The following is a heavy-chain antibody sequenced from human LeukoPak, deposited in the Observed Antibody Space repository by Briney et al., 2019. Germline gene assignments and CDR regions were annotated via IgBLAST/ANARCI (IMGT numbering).Heavy chain of an antibody. Sequence: SETLSLTCTVSGGSISSGSYYWSWIWQPAGKGLEWIGRIYTSGSTNYNPSLKSRVTISVDTSKNQFSLKLSSVTAADTAVYYCARDPYTYYYGSGSYSGYMDVWGKGTTVTVSS. CDR2: IYTSGST. CDR3: ARDPYTYYYGSGSYSGYMDV. CDR1: GGSISSGSYY. J-gene: IGHJ6*03. D-gene: IGHD3-10*01. V-gene: IGHV4-61*02.